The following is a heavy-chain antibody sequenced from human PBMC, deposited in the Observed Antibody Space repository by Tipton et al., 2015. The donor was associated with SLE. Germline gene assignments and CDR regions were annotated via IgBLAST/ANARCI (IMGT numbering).Heavy chain of an antibody. D-gene: IGHD6-13*01. Sequence: TLSLTCTVFDGSLSGYYWAWLRQSPGKGLEWIGEICHDGGANYNPSLGSRGTISLETSKNQFSLKLTSVTAADTAVYYCARDGGQRVISGTYDFYYYGLDVWGQGTTVTVS. CDR1: DGSLSGYY. J-gene: IGHJ6*02. CDR2: ICHDGGA. V-gene: IGHV4-34*01. CDR3: ARDGGQRVISGTYDFYYYGLDV.